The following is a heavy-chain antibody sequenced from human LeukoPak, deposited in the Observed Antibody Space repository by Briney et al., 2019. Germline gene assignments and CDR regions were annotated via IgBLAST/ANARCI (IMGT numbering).Heavy chain of an antibody. D-gene: IGHD5-12*01. J-gene: IGHJ5*02. CDR3: ARSKKFSGYDYYRYGDPTRWFDP. CDR2: INAGNGNT. CDR1: GYTFTSYA. V-gene: IGHV1-3*01. Sequence: ASVKVSCKASGYTFTSYAMHWVRRAPGQRLEWMGWINAGNGNTKYSQKFQGRVTITRDTSASTAYMELSSLRSEDTAVYYCARSKKFSGYDYYRYGDPTRWFDPWGQGTLVTVSS.